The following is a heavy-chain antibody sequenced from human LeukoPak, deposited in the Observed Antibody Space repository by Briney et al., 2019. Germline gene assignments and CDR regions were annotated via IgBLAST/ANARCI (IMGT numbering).Heavy chain of an antibody. D-gene: IGHD2-15*01. CDR1: GFTFITYA. V-gene: IGHV3-23*01. Sequence: GGSLRLSCSASGFTFITYAMSWVRQAPGKGLEWVSAISGSGGSTYYADSVKGRFTISRDNSKNTLYLQMNSLRAEDTAVYYCAKEWVVAASRRGINWFDPWGQGTLVTVSS. J-gene: IGHJ5*02. CDR2: ISGSGGST. CDR3: AKEWVVAASRRGINWFDP.